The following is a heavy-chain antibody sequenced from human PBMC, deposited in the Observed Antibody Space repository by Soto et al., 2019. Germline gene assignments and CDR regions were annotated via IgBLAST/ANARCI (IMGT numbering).Heavy chain of an antibody. CDR2: IYYSGST. J-gene: IGHJ3*02. D-gene: IGHD6-13*01. CDR1: GGSISSSSYY. CDR3: ARKRRYSSSWYPRAAFDI. Sequence: KPSETLSLTCTVSGGSISSSSYYWGWIRQPPGKGLEWIGSIYYSGSTYYNPSLKSRVTISVDTSKNQFSLKLSSVTAADTAVYYCARKRRYSSSWYPRAAFDIWGQGTMVTVSS. V-gene: IGHV4-39*01.